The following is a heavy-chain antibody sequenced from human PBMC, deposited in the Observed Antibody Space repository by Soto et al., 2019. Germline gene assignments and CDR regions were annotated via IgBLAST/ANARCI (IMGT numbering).Heavy chain of an antibody. CDR1: GASISSGGSY. J-gene: IGHJ3*01. D-gene: IGHD6-13*01. Sequence: QVQLQESGPGLVKPSQTLSLTCSVSGASISSGGSYWSWIRQHPAKGLEWIGYIYHSGSTYIYYSGSPYYNPYLKRRVTISVDTSNNQSSLSLSSVTAADTAVYYCAGPICSSSYGEAFDVWGPATMVTVCS. V-gene: IGHV4-31*03. CDR3: AGPICSSSYGEAFDV. CDR2: IYHSGSTYIYYSGSP.